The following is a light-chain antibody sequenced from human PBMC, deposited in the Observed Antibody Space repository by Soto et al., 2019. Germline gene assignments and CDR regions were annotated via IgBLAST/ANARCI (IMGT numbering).Light chain of an antibody. CDR2: DVT. CDR3: CSYAGTYTFYV. J-gene: IGLJ1*01. V-gene: IGLV2-11*01. Sequence: QSALTQPRSVSGSPGQSVTISCTGTSSDVGGYDYVSWYQQHPGKAPKLMIYDVTKRPSGVPDRFSGSRSGNTASLTISGLQAEDDADYYCCSYAGTYTFYVFGPVTMVTVL. CDR1: SSDVGGYDY.